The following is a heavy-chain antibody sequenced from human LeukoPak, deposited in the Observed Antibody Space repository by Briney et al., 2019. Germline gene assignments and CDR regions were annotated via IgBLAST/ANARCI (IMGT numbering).Heavy chain of an antibody. CDR3: ARDRAPVLRFLEWLLNAFDI. J-gene: IGHJ3*02. D-gene: IGHD3-3*01. V-gene: IGHV3-23*01. CDR1: GFAFGSEA. CDR2: ISPGGGTT. Sequence: GGSLRLSCAVSGFAFGSEAMSWVRQSPARGLEWVASISPGGGTTYYADYVKGRFTISRDNSKNSLFVQMNSLRAEDTAVYYCARDRAPVLRFLEWLLNAFDIWGQGAMVTVSS.